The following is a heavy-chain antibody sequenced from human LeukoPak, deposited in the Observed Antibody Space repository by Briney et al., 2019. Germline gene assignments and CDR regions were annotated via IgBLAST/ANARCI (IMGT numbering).Heavy chain of an antibody. CDR2: IGADSGDAHGDT. J-gene: IGHJ2*01. V-gene: IGHV1-18*01. CDR1: GYRLRNHG. CDR3: ARGSSPYNWYFDL. D-gene: IGHD4-11*01. Sequence: ASVKVSCKASGYRLRNHGISWVRQAPGQGLEWMGWIGADSGDAHGDTHYAEKLQGRVTMTTDTSTDTAYMDLRSLTSDDTAVYYCARGSSPYNWYFDLWGRGTLVTVSS.